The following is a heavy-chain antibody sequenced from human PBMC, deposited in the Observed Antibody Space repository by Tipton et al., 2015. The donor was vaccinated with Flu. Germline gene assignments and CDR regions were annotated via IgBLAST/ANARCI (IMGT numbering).Heavy chain of an antibody. Sequence: SLRLSCAASGFTFDDYAMHWVRQAPGKGLEWVSLISWDGGSTYYADSVKGRFTISRDNSKNSLYLQMNSLRAEDTALYYCAKANGDSAALDYWGQGTLVTVSS. CDR1: GFTFDDYA. CDR3: AKANGDSAALDY. V-gene: IGHV3-43D*04. CDR2: ISWDGGST. J-gene: IGHJ4*02. D-gene: IGHD4-17*01.